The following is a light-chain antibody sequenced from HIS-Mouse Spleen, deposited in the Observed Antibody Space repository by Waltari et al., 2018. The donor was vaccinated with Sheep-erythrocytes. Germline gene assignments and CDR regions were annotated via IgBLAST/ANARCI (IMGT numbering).Light chain of an antibody. CDR1: QSLVYSDGNTS. CDR2: KVS. V-gene: IGKV2-30*01. J-gene: IGKJ2*01. CDR3: MQGTHWLYT. Sequence: DVVMTQSPLSLPVTLGQPASISCRSSQSLVYSDGNTSLNWFQQRPGQSPRRLIYKVSNRDSGVPDRFSGSVSGTDFTLKISRVEAEDVGVYYCMQGTHWLYTFGQGTKLEIK.